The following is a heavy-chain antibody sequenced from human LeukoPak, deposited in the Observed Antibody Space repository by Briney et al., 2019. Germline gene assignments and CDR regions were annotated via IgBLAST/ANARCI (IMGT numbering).Heavy chain of an antibody. CDR1: GGSISSYY. J-gene: IGHJ4*02. CDR3: CAGSSWYYSDY. D-gene: IGHD6-13*01. V-gene: IGHV4-59*01. Sequence: SETLSLTCTVSGGSISSYYWSWIRQPPGKGLEWIGYIYYSGSTNYNPSLKSRVTISVDTSKNQFSLKLSSVTAADTAVYYCCAGSSWYYSDYWGQGTLVTVSS. CDR2: IYYSGST.